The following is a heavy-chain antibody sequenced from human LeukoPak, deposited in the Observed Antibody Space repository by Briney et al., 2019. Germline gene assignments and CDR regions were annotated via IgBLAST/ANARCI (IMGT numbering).Heavy chain of an antibody. D-gene: IGHD6-19*01. J-gene: IGHJ6*02. Sequence: PGGSLRLSCAASGFTVSSNYMSWVRQAPGKGLEWVSVIYSGGSTYYADSVKGRFTISRDNAKNSLYLQMNSLRAEDTAVYYCARDSGGRAVAANYYYYYGMDVWGQGTTVTVSS. CDR2: IYSGGST. CDR1: GFTVSSNY. CDR3: ARDSGGRAVAANYYYYYGMDV. V-gene: IGHV3-53*01.